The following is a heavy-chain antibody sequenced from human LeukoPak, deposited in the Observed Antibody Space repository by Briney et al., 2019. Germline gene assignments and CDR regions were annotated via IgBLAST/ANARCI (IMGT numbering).Heavy chain of an antibody. CDR2: IYYSGST. Sequence: SDTLTLTCTVSGGSISSYYWSWIRQPPGKGLEWIAYIYYSGSTNYNPSLKSRVTISVDTSKNQFSLKLSSVTAADTAVYYCARRIAAADAFDYWGQGTLVTVSS. CDR3: ARRIAAADAFDY. D-gene: IGHD6-13*01. V-gene: IGHV4-59*08. J-gene: IGHJ4*02. CDR1: GGSISSYY.